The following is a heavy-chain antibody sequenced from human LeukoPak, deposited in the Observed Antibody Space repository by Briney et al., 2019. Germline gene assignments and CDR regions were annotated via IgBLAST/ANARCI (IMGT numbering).Heavy chain of an antibody. Sequence: SETLSLTCTVSGGSISSYHWSWIRQPPGKGLEWIGYIYYSGSTNYNPSLKSRVTISVDTSKNQFSLKLSSVTAADTAVYYCARDLIVGAAIYYMDVWGKGTTVTVSS. V-gene: IGHV4-59*01. CDR2: IYYSGST. CDR3: ARDLIVGAAIYYMDV. D-gene: IGHD1-26*01. J-gene: IGHJ6*03. CDR1: GGSISSYH.